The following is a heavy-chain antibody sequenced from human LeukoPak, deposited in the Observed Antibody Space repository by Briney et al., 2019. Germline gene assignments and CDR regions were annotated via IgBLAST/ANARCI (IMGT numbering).Heavy chain of an antibody. D-gene: IGHD2-2*01. CDR1: GFTVSANY. Sequence: GSLRLSCAASGFTVSANYMSWVRQAAGKGLEWVSIIYRHGRTYHADSVKGRFTISRDSSKNTLDLQMNSLRAEDTAVYFCARAPEHVYMPMDVWGQGTTVIVS. J-gene: IGHJ6*02. V-gene: IGHV3-66*02. CDR3: ARAPEHVYMPMDV. CDR2: IYRHGRT.